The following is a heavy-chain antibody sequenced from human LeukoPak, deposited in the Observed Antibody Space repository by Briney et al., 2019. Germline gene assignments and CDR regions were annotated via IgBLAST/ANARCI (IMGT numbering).Heavy chain of an antibody. D-gene: IGHD6-13*01. CDR2: IYYSGST. V-gene: IGHV4-59*01. J-gene: IGHJ4*02. CDR3: ARVTGYRIEDYFDY. Sequence: PSETLTLLCSKIGSSISSYYGSWIRQPPGKGLEWIGYIYYSGSTNYNPSLKSRVTISVETSKNEFSLKLRSVTAADTAVYYCARVTGYRIEDYFDYWGQGTLVTVSS. CDR1: GSSISSYY.